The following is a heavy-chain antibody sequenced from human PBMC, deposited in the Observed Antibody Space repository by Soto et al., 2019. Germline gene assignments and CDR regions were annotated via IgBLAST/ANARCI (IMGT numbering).Heavy chain of an antibody. V-gene: IGHV4-31*03. CDR2: IHYRGNT. Sequence: QVQLQESGPGLVKPSETLSLTCTVSGGSISSSGYYWSWIRQNPGKGLEWIGYIHYRGNTYYNPYLKSRVTISVDTSKNQFSLRLSSVTAADTAVYYCAKSLTINADFDCWGQGTLVTVSS. J-gene: IGHJ4*02. CDR1: GGSISSSGYY. CDR3: AKSLTINADFDC. D-gene: IGHD3-9*01.